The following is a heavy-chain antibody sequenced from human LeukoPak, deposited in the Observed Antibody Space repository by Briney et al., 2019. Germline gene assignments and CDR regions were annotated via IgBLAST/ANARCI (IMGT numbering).Heavy chain of an antibody. CDR1: GFTFSSYW. J-gene: IGHJ4*02. CDR2: MKQEGSEK. Sequence: PGGSRRLSCSASGFTFSSYWMSWVSQAPGKGLEWVAKMKQEGSEKYYGDSVKGRFTISRDNAEKSLYLQMNSLRVEDTAVYYCARDDGMRTVDYWGQGTLVTVSS. V-gene: IGHV3-7*01. CDR3: ARDDGMRTVDY. D-gene: IGHD1-14*01.